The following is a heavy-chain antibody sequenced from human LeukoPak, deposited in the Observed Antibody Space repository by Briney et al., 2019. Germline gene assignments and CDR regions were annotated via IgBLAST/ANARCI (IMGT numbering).Heavy chain of an antibody. Sequence: GGSLRLSCAASGFIFSDYYMNWIRQAPGKGREWVSYISNSGITKIYADSVKGRFTISRDNTNNSLYLQMNSLRADDTAVYYCARGDSSGCPDYWGQGSLVTVSS. CDR1: GFIFSDYY. V-gene: IGHV3-11*01. CDR3: ARGDSSGCPDY. D-gene: IGHD3-22*01. J-gene: IGHJ4*02. CDR2: ISNSGITK.